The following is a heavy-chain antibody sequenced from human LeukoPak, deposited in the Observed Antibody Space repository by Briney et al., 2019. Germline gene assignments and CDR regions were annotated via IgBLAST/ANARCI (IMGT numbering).Heavy chain of an antibody. CDR3: AKVYYDFWSVQGYYYYYYMDV. Sequence: PGGSLRLSCAASGFTLSSYWMSWVRQAPGKGLEWVSAISGSGGSTYYADSVKGRFTISRDNSKNTLYLQMNSLRAEDTAVYYCAKVYYDFWSVQGYYYYYYMDVWGKGTTVTVSS. CDR2: ISGSGGST. V-gene: IGHV3-23*01. J-gene: IGHJ6*03. CDR1: GFTLSSYW. D-gene: IGHD3-3*01.